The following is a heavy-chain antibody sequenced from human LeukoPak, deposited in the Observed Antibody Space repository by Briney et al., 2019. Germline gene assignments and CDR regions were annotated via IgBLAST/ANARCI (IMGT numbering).Heavy chain of an antibody. CDR3: ARVVLNYDYVWGSYRPTLGYYMDV. CDR2: IYYSGST. D-gene: IGHD3-16*02. J-gene: IGHJ6*03. V-gene: IGHV4-59*01. CDR1: GGSISSYY. Sequence: SETLSLTCTVSGGSISSYYWSWIRQPPGKGLEWIGYIYYSGSTNYNPSLKSRVTISVDTSKNQFSLKLSSVTAADTAVYYCARVVLNYDYVWGSYRPTLGYYMDVWGKGTTVTVSS.